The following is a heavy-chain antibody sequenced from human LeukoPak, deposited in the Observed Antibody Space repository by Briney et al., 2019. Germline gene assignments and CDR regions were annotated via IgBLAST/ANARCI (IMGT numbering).Heavy chain of an antibody. CDR2: ISAYNGNT. Sequence: ASVKVSCKASGYTFTTYGISWVRQAPGQGLEWMGYISAYNGNTKFAQRFQGRVTMTTDTSTSTAYMELRSLRADDTAVYYCARDSKYYGDYVDYWGRGTLVTVSS. J-gene: IGHJ4*02. D-gene: IGHD4-17*01. CDR1: GYTFTTYG. V-gene: IGHV1-18*01. CDR3: ARDSKYYGDYVDY.